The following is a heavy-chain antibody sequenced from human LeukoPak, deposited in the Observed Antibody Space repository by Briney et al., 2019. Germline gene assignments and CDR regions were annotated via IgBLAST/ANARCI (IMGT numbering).Heavy chain of an antibody. CDR1: GFIFGSYE. J-gene: IGHJ6*03. D-gene: IGHD3-9*01. V-gene: IGHV3-48*03. CDR3: ARSQSSHYDILTGMNYYYYMDV. CDR2: ISSSGTTI. Sequence: GGSMRLAWAASGFIFGSYEMNWVRQAPGKGLEWLSYISSSGTTIYYADSVKGRFTISRDNAKNSLYLQMNSLRAEDTAVYYCARSQSSHYDILTGMNYYYYMDVWGKGTTVTVSS.